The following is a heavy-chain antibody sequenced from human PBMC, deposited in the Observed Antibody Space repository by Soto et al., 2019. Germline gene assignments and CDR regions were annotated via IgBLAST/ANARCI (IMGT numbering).Heavy chain of an antibody. V-gene: IGHV1-69*06. J-gene: IGHJ6*02. Sequence: SVKVACNASGGPFISYAISWVRQAPGQGLEWMGGIIPIFGTANYAQKFQGRVTITADKSTSTAYMELSSLRSEDTAVYYCARGEGDTIAPYYYYGMDVWGQGTTVTVSS. CDR2: IIPIFGTA. CDR3: ARGEGDTIAPYYYYGMDV. D-gene: IGHD1-26*01. CDR1: GGPFISYA.